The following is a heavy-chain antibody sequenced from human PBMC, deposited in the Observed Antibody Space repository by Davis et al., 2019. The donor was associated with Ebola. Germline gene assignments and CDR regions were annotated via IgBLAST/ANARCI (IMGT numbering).Heavy chain of an antibody. CDR2: IYYSGST. D-gene: IGHD5-18*01. J-gene: IGHJ4*02. CDR3: ARGNREYTYGQLFDY. V-gene: IGHV4-61*01. CDR1: GGSVSSGSYY. Sequence: SETLSLTCTVSGGSVSSGSYYWSWIRQPPGKGLEWIGYIYYSGSTNYNPSLKSRVTISVDTSKNQFSLNLSSVTAADTAVYYCARGNREYTYGQLFDYWGQGTLVTVSS.